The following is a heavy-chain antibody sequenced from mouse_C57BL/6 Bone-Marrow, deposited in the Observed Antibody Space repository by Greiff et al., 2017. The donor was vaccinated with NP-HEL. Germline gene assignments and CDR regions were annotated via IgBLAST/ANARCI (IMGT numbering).Heavy chain of an antibody. J-gene: IGHJ3*01. CDR3: ARVGYYYGRGLAY. CDR1: GYTFTSYG. Sequence: QVQLQQSGAELARPGASVKLSCTASGYTFTSYGIRWVKQRTGQGLEWIGEIYPRSGNTYYNEKFKGKATLTADKSSSTAYRELRSLTSEDSAVYCCARVGYYYGRGLAYWGQGTLVTVSA. V-gene: IGHV1-81*01. D-gene: IGHD1-1*01. CDR2: IYPRSGNT.